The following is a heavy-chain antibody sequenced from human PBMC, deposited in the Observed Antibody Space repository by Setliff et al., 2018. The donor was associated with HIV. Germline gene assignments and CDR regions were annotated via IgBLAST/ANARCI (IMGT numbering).Heavy chain of an antibody. V-gene: IGHV3-9*01. CDR1: GFTFDDYA. CDR2: INWNSVSR. CDR3: AKDYGDGHNWGAFDI. D-gene: IGHD1-1*01. Sequence: SLKISCEASGFTFDDYAMHWGRQAPGKGLEWVAGINWNSVSRAYADSVQGRFTISRDNAKNLVYLEMKSLRPEDTALYFCAKDYGDGHNWGAFDIWGQGIMVTVSS. J-gene: IGHJ3*02.